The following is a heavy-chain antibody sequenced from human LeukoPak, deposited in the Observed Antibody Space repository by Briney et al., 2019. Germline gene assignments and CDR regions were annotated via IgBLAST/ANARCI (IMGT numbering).Heavy chain of an antibody. Sequence: GSLRLSCAASGFIFSNFEMDWVRQAPGKGLEWVSYISSSGRTIYYAESMKGRFTMSRDNAKNSLYLQMSSLRVEDTAVYYCAKGPRDPTEFCSGGRCSPTYDVWGQGTLVTVSS. CDR3: AKGPRDPTEFCSGGRCSPTYDV. CDR1: GFIFSNFE. V-gene: IGHV3-48*03. CDR2: ISSSGRTI. J-gene: IGHJ4*02. D-gene: IGHD2-15*01.